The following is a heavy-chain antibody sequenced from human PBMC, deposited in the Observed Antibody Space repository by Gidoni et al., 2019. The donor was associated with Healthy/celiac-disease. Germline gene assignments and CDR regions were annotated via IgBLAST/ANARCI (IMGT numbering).Heavy chain of an antibody. J-gene: IGHJ1*01. Sequence: EVQLVESGGGLVKPGGSLRLSCAASGFTFSSYSMNWVRQAPGKGLEWVSSISSSSSYIYYADSVKGRFTISRDNAKNSLYLQMNSLRAEDTTVYYCARVSYDSSGFNAEYFQHWGQGTLVTVSS. V-gene: IGHV3-21*01. CDR1: GFTFSSYS. D-gene: IGHD3-22*01. CDR3: ARVSYDSSGFNAEYFQH. CDR2: ISSSSSYI.